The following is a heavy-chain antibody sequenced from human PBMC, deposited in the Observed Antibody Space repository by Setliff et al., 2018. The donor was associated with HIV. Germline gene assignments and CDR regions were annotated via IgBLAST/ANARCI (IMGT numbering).Heavy chain of an antibody. J-gene: IGHJ4*02. CDR3: ARVPFTTGFDS. CDR2: IYHSGDT. Sequence: SETLSLTCAVSGCSISSGYYWGWIRQPPGKGLEWIVNIYHSGDTHYNPSLKSRVTMSVDTPKNQFSLKLSSVTAADTAVYYCARVPFTTGFDSWGQGTLVTVSS. D-gene: IGHD3-3*01. V-gene: IGHV4-38-2*01. CDR1: GCSISSGYY.